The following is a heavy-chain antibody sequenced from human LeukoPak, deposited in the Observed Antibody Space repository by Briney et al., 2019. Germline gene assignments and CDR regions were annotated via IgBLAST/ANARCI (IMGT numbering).Heavy chain of an antibody. Sequence: SETLSLTCSVPGGYINNPTYYWGWIRQPPGKGLEWIGSMHYSGSAYYNPSVKSRVTISVDRSKNQFSLKLSSVTAADTAVYYCARESPDCSGGSCYSRVFDYWGQGTLVTVSS. CDR3: ARESPDCSGGSCYSRVFDY. D-gene: IGHD2-15*01. J-gene: IGHJ4*02. CDR1: GGYINNPTYY. CDR2: MHYSGSA. V-gene: IGHV4-39*07.